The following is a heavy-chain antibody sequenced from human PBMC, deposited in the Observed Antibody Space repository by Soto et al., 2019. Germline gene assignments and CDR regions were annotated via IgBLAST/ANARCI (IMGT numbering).Heavy chain of an antibody. CDR2: IYNDGTT. D-gene: IGHD3-10*01. CDR3: VRPLPSGRNYGMDV. J-gene: IGHJ6*02. CDR1: GLGVRNNY. V-gene: IGHV3-53*01. Sequence: PGGSLRLSCTAYGLGVRNNYMSWVRQAPGMGLEWVSVIYNDGTTYYADSVKGRFTLSRDTSKNTLSPQMDSLRAEDTAVYYCVRPLPSGRNYGMDVWGQGTTVTVSS.